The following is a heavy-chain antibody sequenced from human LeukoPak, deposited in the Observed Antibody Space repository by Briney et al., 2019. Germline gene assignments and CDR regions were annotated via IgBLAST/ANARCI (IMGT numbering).Heavy chain of an antibody. D-gene: IGHD3-10*01. V-gene: IGHV3-23*01. CDR3: ARKSASGNYPLDY. CDR1: GFNFGSCS. J-gene: IGHJ4*02. CDR2: MSADSATT. Sequence: GGSLRPSCAASGFNFGSCSMTWVRQAPGKGLEWGSVMSADSATTFYADSVKGRFTISRDNAKNTVFLQMSSLRAEDTALYYCARKSASGNYPLDYWGQGTLVTVSS.